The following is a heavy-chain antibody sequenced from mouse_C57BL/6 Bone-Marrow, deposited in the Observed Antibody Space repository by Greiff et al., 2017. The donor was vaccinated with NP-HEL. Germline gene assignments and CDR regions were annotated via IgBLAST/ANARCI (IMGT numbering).Heavy chain of an antibody. J-gene: IGHJ3*01. V-gene: IGHV3-6*01. CDR2: ISYDGSN. CDR3: AREDGYDFAY. CDR1: GYSITSGYY. D-gene: IGHD2-2*01. Sequence: QSLSLTCSVTGYSITSGYYWNWIRQFPGNKLEWMGYISYDGSNNYNPSLKNRISITRDTSKNQFFLKLNSVTTEDTATYYCAREDGYDFAYWGQGTLVTVSA.